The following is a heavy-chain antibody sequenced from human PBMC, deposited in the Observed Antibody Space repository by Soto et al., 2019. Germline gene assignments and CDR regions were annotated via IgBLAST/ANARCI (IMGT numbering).Heavy chain of an antibody. D-gene: IGHD2-2*01. Sequence: GGSLRLSCAASGFTFSSYAMSWVRQAPGKGLEWVSAISGSGGSTYYADSVKGRFTISRDNSKNTLYLQMNSLRAEDTAVYYCASVVVPAAYDGPYYYYYGMDVWGQGTTVTVSS. V-gene: IGHV3-23*01. CDR1: GFTFSSYA. CDR3: ASVVVPAAYDGPYYYYYGMDV. CDR2: ISGSGGST. J-gene: IGHJ6*02.